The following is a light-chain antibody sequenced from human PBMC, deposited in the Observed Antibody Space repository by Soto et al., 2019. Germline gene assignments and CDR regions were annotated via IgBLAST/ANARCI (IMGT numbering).Light chain of an antibody. J-gene: IGKJ1*01. Sequence: DIQMTQSPSTLSASVGDRVTITCRASQNIDRWLAWYQQKPGKAPNLLIYGASNLESGVPSRFSGNGSGTEFTLTISSLRPDDFATYYCQQYNSYPWTFGQGTKVEIK. V-gene: IGKV1-5*03. CDR2: GAS. CDR3: QQYNSYPWT. CDR1: QNIDRW.